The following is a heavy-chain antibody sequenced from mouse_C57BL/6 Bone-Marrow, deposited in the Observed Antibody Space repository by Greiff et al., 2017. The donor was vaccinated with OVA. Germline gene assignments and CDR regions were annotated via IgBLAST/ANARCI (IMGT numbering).Heavy chain of an antibody. CDR2: IDPENGDT. Sequence: VQLQQSGAELVRPGASVKLSCTASGFNIKDDYMHWVKQRPEQGLEWIGWIDPENGDTEYASKFQGKATITADTSSNTAYLQLSSLTSEDTAVYYRTVYYDYDGYYAMDYWGQGTSVTVSS. V-gene: IGHV14-4*01. CDR1: GFNIKDDY. J-gene: IGHJ4*01. CDR3: TVYYDYDGYYAMDY. D-gene: IGHD2-4*01.